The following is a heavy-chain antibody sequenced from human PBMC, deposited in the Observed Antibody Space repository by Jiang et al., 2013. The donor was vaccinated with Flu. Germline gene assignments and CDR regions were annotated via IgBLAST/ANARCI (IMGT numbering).Heavy chain of an antibody. CDR2: ISSDGDT. J-gene: IGHJ6*03. CDR1: GFIVRNNY. V-gene: IGHV3-53*01. D-gene: IGHD3-16*01. Sequence: VQLLESGGGLIQPGGSLRLSCAVSGFIVRNNYMTWVRQAPGKGLEWVSVISSDGDTYYADSVKGRFTISRDLSKNTLHLQMNSLRAEDTAVYYCARGLTWGRYGANLYYID. CDR3: ARGLTWGRYGANLYYID.